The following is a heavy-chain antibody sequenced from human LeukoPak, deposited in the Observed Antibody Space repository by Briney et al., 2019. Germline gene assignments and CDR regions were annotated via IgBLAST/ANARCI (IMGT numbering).Heavy chain of an antibody. Sequence: SETLSLTCTVSGGSISSSRYFWGWIRQPPGKGLEWIGSIHYSGTTYYNPSLKSRVTISVDTSKNQFSLKLSSVTAADTAVYYCARGYNWFDPWGQGTLVTVSS. CDR1: GGSISSSRYF. CDR2: IHYSGTT. CDR3: ARGYNWFDP. J-gene: IGHJ5*02. V-gene: IGHV4-39*01.